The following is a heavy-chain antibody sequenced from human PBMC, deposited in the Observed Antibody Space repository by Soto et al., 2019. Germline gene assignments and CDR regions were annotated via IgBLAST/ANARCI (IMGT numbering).Heavy chain of an antibody. V-gene: IGHV3-33*01. CDR2: IWYDGSNK. D-gene: IGHD6-13*01. Sequence: QVQLVESGGGVVQPGRSLRLSCAASGFTFSSYGMHWVRQAPGKGLEWVAVIWYDGSNKYYADSVKGRFTISRDNSKNTLYLQMNSLRAEDTAVYYCARGPYSSSWYVDWYFDLWSRGTLVTVSS. CDR1: GFTFSSYG. CDR3: ARGPYSSSWYVDWYFDL. J-gene: IGHJ2*01.